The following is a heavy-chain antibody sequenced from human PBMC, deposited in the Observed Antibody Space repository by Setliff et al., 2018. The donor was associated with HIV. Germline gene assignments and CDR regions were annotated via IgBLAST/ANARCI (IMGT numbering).Heavy chain of an antibody. Sequence: ASVKVSCKASGYTFSDYDVAWVRQAPGQGLEWMGWISGYSGHTSYAQKIQGRVTMTTDTSTSTAYMELRSLRSDDTAVYYCARARRRTGHSYTWFDPWGQGTLVTVSS. CDR1: GYTFSDYD. CDR3: ARARRRTGHSYTWFDP. J-gene: IGHJ5*02. CDR2: ISGYSGHT. V-gene: IGHV1-18*01. D-gene: IGHD3-16*01.